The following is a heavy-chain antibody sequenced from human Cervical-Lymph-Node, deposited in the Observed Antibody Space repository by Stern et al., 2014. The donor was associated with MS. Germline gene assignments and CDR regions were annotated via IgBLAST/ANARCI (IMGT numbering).Heavy chain of an antibody. D-gene: IGHD5-24*01. J-gene: IGHJ3*01. CDR3: TRDEGAGYNVDVFDA. Sequence: EVQLVESGGGLVQPGGSLRLSCAASGFTFSNHWMHWVRQDPGKGLVWISRINIDGTSTTYADSVKGRFTISRDNAKNTLYLQMNSLRVEDTALYFCTRDEGAGYNVDVFDAWGQGTTDTVSP. CDR1: GFTFSNHW. V-gene: IGHV3-74*01. CDR2: INIDGTST.